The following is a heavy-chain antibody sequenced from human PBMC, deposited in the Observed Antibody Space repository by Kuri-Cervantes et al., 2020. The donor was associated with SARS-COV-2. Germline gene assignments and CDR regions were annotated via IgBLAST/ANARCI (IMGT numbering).Heavy chain of an antibody. CDR2: IYYSGST. CDR1: GGSISSSSYY. D-gene: IGHD1-26*01. J-gene: IGHJ4*02. Sequence: SETLSLTCTVSGGSISSSSYYWGWIRQPPGKGLEWIGSIYYSGSTYYNPSLKSRVTISVDTSKNQFSLKLSSVTAADTAVYYCASRRFHGGATGIDYWGQGTLVTVSS. CDR3: ASRRFHGGATGIDY. V-gene: IGHV4-39*01.